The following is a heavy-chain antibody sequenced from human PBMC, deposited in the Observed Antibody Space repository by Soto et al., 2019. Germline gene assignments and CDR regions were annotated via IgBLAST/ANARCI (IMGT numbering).Heavy chain of an antibody. CDR3: AKDLDY. V-gene: IGHV3-30*18. J-gene: IGHJ4*02. CDR2: ISYDGSNK. CDR1: GFTFSSYG. Sequence: QVQLVESGGGVVQPGRSLRLSCAASGFTFSSYGMHWVRQAPGKGLEWVAVISYDGSNKYYADSVKGRFTISRDNSKNTRYLQMNSLRAEDTAVYYCAKDLDYWGQGTLVTVSS.